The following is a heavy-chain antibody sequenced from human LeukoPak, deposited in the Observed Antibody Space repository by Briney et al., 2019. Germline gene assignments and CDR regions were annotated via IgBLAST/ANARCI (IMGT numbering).Heavy chain of an antibody. CDR1: GYTFTSYD. D-gene: IGHD5-18*01. CDR3: ARGREGIQLWFGGYYFDY. V-gene: IGHV1-8*01. Sequence: ASVKVSCKASGYTFTSYDINWVRQATGQGLERMGWMNPSSGNTGYAQKFQGRVTMTRNTSISTAYMELSSLRSEDTAVYYCARGREGIQLWFGGYYFDYWGQGALVTVSS. J-gene: IGHJ4*02. CDR2: MNPSSGNT.